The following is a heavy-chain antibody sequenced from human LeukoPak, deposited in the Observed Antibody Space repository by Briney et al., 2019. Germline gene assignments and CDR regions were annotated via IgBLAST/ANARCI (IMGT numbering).Heavy chain of an antibody. J-gene: IGHJ4*02. CDR3: AGSNVDIVATTLYYFDY. V-gene: IGHV4-61*08. CDR2: IYYSGST. CDR1: GGSISSGDYY. Sequence: PSETLSLTCTVSGGSISSGDYYWSRIRQPPGKGLEWIGYIYYSGSTNYNPSLKSRVTISVGTSKNQSSLKLSSVTAADTAVYYCAGSNVDIVATTLYYFDYWGQGTLVTVSS. D-gene: IGHD5-12*01.